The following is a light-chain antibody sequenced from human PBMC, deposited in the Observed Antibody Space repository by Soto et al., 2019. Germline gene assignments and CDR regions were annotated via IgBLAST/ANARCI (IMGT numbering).Light chain of an antibody. CDR2: GAS. J-gene: IGKJ4*01. CDR1: QSVTNSF. V-gene: IGKV3-20*01. CDR3: QQYGTSPFS. Sequence: EIVLAQSPGTLSLSPGERATLSCRASQSVTNSFLAWYQQKPGQAPRLLIYGASRRATGIPDRFTGSGSGTDFTLTISRLEPEDFAVYYCQQYGTSPFSFGGGTKVEIK.